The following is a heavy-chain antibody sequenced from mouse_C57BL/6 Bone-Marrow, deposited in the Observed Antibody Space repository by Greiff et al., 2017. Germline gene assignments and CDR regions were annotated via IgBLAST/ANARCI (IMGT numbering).Heavy chain of an antibody. CDR1: GYTFTSYW. CDR3: ARGDGSNYFDY. CDR2: IDPSDSYT. Sequence: QVQLQQPGAELVKPGASVKLSCKASGYTFTSYWMQWVKQRPGQGLEWIGEIDPSDSYTNYNQKFKGKATLTVDTSSSTAYMQLSSLTSEDSAVYYCARGDGSNYFDYWGQGTTLTVSS. D-gene: IGHD1-1*01. J-gene: IGHJ2*01. V-gene: IGHV1-50*01.